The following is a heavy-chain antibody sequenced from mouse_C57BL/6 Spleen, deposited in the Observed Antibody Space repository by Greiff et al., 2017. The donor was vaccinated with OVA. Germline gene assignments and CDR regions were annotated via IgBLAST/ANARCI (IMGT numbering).Heavy chain of an antibody. V-gene: IGHV1-12*01. CDR3: ARDYYGSSYGNAMDY. Sequence: LQQSGAELVRPGASVKMSCKASGYTFTSYNMHWVKQTPRQGLEWIGAIYPGNGDTSYNQKFKGKATLTVDKSSSTAYMQLSSLTSEDSAVYFCARDYYGSSYGNAMDYWGQGTSVTVSS. CDR2: IYPGNGDT. D-gene: IGHD1-1*01. J-gene: IGHJ4*01. CDR1: GYTFTSYN.